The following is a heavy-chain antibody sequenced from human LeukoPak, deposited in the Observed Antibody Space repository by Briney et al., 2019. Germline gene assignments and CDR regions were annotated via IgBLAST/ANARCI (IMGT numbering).Heavy chain of an antibody. V-gene: IGHV5-51*01. CDR1: GYSFTNYW. D-gene: IGHD5-24*01. CDR2: IYPGDSDT. CDR3: ARLTGVGYNSWDD. J-gene: IGHJ4*02. Sequence: GESLKISCKGSGYSFTNYWIGWVRQMPGKGLEWMGIIYPGDSDTRYSPSFQGQVSISADKSISTAYLQCSSLKASDTAMYYCARLTGVGYNSWDDWGQGTLVTVSS.